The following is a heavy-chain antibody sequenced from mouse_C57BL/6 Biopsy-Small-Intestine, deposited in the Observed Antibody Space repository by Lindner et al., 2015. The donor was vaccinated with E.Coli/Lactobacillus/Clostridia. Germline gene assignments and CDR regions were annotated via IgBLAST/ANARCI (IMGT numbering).Heavy chain of an antibody. Sequence: VQLQESGGGLVKPGGSLKLSCAASGFTFSDYGMHWVRQAPEKGLEWVASISSGSSTIYYADTVKGRFTISRDNAKNTLFLQMTSLRSEDTAMYYCATGNYGGDCFDYWGQGTTLTVSS. J-gene: IGHJ2*01. CDR1: GFTFSDYG. V-gene: IGHV5-17*01. CDR2: ISSGSSTI. D-gene: IGHD2-1*01. CDR3: ATGNYGGDCFDY.